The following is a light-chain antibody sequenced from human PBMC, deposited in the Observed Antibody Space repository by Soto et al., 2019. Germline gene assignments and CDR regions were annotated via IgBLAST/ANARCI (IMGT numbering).Light chain of an antibody. Sequence: QSVLTQPPSASGTPGQRVTISCSGSSSNIGSNTVNWYQQLPGTAPKLLIYSNNQRPSGVPDRFSGSKSGTSASLAISGLQSDDEADYYCAAWDESLNARYFFGPGTKVTV. CDR1: SSNIGSNT. CDR2: SNN. J-gene: IGLJ1*01. CDR3: AAWDESLNARYF. V-gene: IGLV1-44*01.